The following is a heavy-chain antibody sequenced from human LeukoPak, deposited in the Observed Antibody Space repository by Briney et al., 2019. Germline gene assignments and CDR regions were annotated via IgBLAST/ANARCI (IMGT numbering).Heavy chain of an antibody. D-gene: IGHD3-9*01. CDR1: GGSISSTSYY. V-gene: IGHV4-39*01. CDR2: IYYSGST. CDR3: ARDRYFDWLSLDY. Sequence: SETLSVTCTVSGGSISSTSYYWSWIRRSPGKGLEWLGTIYYSGSTFYNPSLKSRVTISVDTSKNQFSLRLSSVTAADTAVYYCARDRYFDWLSLDYWGQGTLVTVSS. J-gene: IGHJ4*02.